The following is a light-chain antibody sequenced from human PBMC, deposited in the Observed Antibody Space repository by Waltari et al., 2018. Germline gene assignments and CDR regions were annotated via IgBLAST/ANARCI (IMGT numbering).Light chain of an antibody. CDR3: QQYDISPLT. V-gene: IGKV3-20*01. CDR1: QTARTTY. Sequence: ELVLTQSPATLSLYPGERATLSCRASQTARTTYLAWYQHKPGQAPTLLCYGASSRALGIPDRFSGSGSGTDFSLNISSLEPEDFAVYYCQQYDISPLTFGGGTKVEIK. CDR2: GAS. J-gene: IGKJ4*01.